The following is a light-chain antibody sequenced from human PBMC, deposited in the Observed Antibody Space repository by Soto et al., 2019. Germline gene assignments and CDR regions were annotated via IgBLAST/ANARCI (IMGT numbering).Light chain of an antibody. CDR3: CSYAGRYICYG. CDR1: SSDVGGYNY. Sequence: QSALTQPHSVSGSPGQSVTISCTGTSSDVGGYNYVSWYQQHPGKVPKLMIYDVSQRPSGVPDRFSGSKSGNTASLTISGLQAEDEAEYYCCSYAGRYICYGFGPGTKVTVL. J-gene: IGLJ1*01. CDR2: DVS. V-gene: IGLV2-11*01.